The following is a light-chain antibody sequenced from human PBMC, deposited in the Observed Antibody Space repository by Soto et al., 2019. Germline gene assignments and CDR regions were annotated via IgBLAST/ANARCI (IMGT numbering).Light chain of an antibody. V-gene: IGKV3-20*01. J-gene: IGKJ1*01. CDR2: GAF. CDR1: QSVSSSY. Sequence: EIVLTQSPGTLSLSPGERATLSCRASQSVSSSYLAWYQQKPGQAPRLLSYGAFSRATGIPDRFSGSGSGTDFTLTISRLEPEDFAVYYCQEYGSSRTFGQGTKVEIK. CDR3: QEYGSSRT.